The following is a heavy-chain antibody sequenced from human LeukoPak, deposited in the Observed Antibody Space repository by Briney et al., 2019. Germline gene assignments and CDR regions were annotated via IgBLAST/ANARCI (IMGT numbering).Heavy chain of an antibody. J-gene: IGHJ3*02. CDR1: GYRFTNYW. D-gene: IGHD6-19*01. CDR2: IYPGDSDT. CDR3: ARTGYSSGWYGGFDI. Sequence: GEALETSLKGSGYRFTNYWHGLGRPMPGKGVEWMGIIYPGDSDTRYSPSCQGQVTISADKSISTAYLQWSTLKASETAMYYCARTGYSSGWYGGFDIWGQGTPVTVSS. V-gene: IGHV5-51*01.